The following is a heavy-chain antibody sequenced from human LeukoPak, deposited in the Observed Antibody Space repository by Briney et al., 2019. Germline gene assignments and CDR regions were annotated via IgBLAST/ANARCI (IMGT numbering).Heavy chain of an antibody. CDR3: ARSSSRAGTGFDP. V-gene: IGHV3-21*01. J-gene: IGHJ5*02. D-gene: IGHD6-19*01. CDR2: ISSSSSYI. Sequence: GGSLRLSCAASGFTFSSYSMNWVRQAPGKGLEWVSSISSSSSYIYYADSVKGRFTISRDNAKNSLYLQMNSLRAEDTAVYYCARSSSRAGTGFDPWGQGTLVTVSS. CDR1: GFTFSSYS.